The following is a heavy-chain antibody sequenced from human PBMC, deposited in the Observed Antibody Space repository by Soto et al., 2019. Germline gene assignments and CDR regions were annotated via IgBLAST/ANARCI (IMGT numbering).Heavy chain of an antibody. V-gene: IGHV1-2*02. D-gene: IGHD1-26*01. CDR3: GRVRSGQIVVFY. CDR2: IGPGSGAT. Sequence: ASVKVSCKASGYTFTGHYIHWVRQAPEQGPEWMGEIGPGSGATRYAQRFQGRVTMTRDMSITTVYMELNNLSPDDTAVYYCGRVRSGQIVVFYWGQGTPVTVYS. J-gene: IGHJ4*02. CDR1: GYTFTGHY.